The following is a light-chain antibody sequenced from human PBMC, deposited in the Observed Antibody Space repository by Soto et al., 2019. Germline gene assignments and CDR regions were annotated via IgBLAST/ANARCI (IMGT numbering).Light chain of an antibody. CDR3: QQRSNWPPIT. Sequence: EIVLTQSPATLSLSPGERATLSCRASQSVSSYLAWYQQKPGQAPRLLIYDASNRATGIPARFSVSGSGTDFTLTISSLEPEDVAVYYCQQRSNWPPITFGQGTRLEIK. CDR1: QSVSSY. V-gene: IGKV3-11*01. J-gene: IGKJ5*01. CDR2: DAS.